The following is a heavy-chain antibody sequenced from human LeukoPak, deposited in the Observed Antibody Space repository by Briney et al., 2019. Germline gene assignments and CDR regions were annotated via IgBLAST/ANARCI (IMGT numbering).Heavy chain of an antibody. V-gene: IGHV3-30*02. J-gene: IGHJ4*02. CDR1: AFTFSNYG. CDR2: IRYDGSNK. Sequence: GGSLRLSCAASAFTFSNYGMHWVRQAPGKGLEWVAFIRYDGSNKYYADSVKGRFTISRDNSKNTLYLQMNSLRAEDTAVYYCAKDSSGDYVDYFDYWGQGTLVTVSS. CDR3: AKDSSGDYVDYFDY. D-gene: IGHD4-17*01.